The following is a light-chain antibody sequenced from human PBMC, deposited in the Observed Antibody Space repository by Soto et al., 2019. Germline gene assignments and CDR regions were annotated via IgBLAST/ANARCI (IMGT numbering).Light chain of an antibody. J-gene: IGLJ3*02. CDR1: SSNIGSNT. Sequence: QSVVTQPPSASGTPGQRVTISCSGSSSNIGSNTVNWYQQLPGTAPQLLIYNNDQRPSGVPDRFSGSRSGTSASLAISGLQSEDEADYFCAAWDDSLNGWVVGGGTKLTVL. CDR2: NND. V-gene: IGLV1-44*01. CDR3: AAWDDSLNGWV.